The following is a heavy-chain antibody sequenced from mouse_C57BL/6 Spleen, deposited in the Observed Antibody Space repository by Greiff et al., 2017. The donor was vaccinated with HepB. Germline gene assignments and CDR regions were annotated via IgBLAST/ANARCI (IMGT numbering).Heavy chain of an antibody. V-gene: IGHV5-17*01. CDR2: ISSGSSTI. D-gene: IGHD3-1*01. J-gene: IGHJ1*03. CDR3: ARGGYEYFDV. Sequence: EVMLVESGGGLVKPGGSLKLSCAASGFTFSDYGMHWVRQAPEKGLEWVAYISSGSSTIYYADTVKGRFTISRDNAKNTLFLQMTSLRSEDTAMYYCARGGYEYFDVWGTGTTVTVSS. CDR1: GFTFSDYG.